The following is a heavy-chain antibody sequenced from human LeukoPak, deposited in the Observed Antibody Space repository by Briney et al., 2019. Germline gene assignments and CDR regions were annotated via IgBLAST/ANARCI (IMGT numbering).Heavy chain of an antibody. CDR2: TYSDGTT. V-gene: IGHV3-53*01. J-gene: IGHJ4*02. CDR3: ARDQASFCSGGGCPRGYYFGY. D-gene: IGHD2-15*01. Sequence: GGSLRLSCAASGSTVSSHYMSWVRQAPGKGLEWVSLTYSDGTTYYEDSVKGRFTVSRDNSKDTLYLQMNSLRAEDTAVYCCARDQASFCSGGGCPRGYYFGYWGQGTLVTVSS. CDR1: GSTVSSHY.